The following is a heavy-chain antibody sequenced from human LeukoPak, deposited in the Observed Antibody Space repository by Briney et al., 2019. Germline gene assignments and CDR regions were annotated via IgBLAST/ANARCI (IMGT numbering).Heavy chain of an antibody. Sequence: GGSLRLSCAASGFTFSDYYMSWIRQAPGKGLEWVSYISSSGSTIYYADSVKGRLTISRDNAKNSLYLQMNSLRAEDTAVYYCARDPTWGYYFDYWGQGTLVTVSS. CDR3: ARDPTWGYYFDY. CDR1: GFTFSDYY. D-gene: IGHD3-16*01. V-gene: IGHV3-11*01. CDR2: ISSSGSTI. J-gene: IGHJ4*02.